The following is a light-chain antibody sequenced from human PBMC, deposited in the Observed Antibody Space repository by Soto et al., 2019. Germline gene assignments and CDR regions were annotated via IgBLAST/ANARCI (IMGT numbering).Light chain of an antibody. CDR1: QSLLHSNGYNY. V-gene: IGKV2-28*01. CDR3: MQALQTPLT. J-gene: IGKJ4*01. Sequence: DIVMTQSPLSLPVTPGEPASISCRSSQSLLHSNGYNYLDWYLQKPGQSPQLLIYLGSNRASGVPGRFSGSGSGTDFTLKISRVGAEDVGVYYCMQALQTPLTFGGGTKVEIK. CDR2: LGS.